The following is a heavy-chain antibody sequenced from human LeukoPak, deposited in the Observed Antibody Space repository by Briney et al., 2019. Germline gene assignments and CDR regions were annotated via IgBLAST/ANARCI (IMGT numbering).Heavy chain of an antibody. CDR1: GASISSYY. CDR2: IYYSGST. V-gene: IGHV4-59*01. J-gene: IGHJ4*02. Sequence: SETLSLTCTVAGASISSYYWSWIRQPPGKGLEWIGYIYYSGSTNYNPSLKSRVTISVDTSKNQFSLKLSSETAADTAVYYCARTIKGYSSSWYYFDYWGQGTLVTVSS. D-gene: IGHD6-13*01. CDR3: ARTIKGYSSSWYYFDY.